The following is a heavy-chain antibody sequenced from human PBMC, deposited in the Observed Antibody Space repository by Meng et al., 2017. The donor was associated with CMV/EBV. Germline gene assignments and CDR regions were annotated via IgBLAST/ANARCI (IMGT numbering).Heavy chain of an antibody. CDR1: GFTFSSYA. CDR2: ISYDGSNK. D-gene: IGHD3-22*01. J-gene: IGHJ4*02. V-gene: IGHV3-30-3*01. Sequence: GESLKISCAASGFTFSSYAMHWVRQAPGKGLEWVAVISYDGSNKYYADSVKGRFTISRDNSKNTLYLQMNSLRAEATAVYYCARDSFPAGNSSGYYFGYMDYWGQGTLVTVSS. CDR3: ARDSFPAGNSSGYYFGYMDY.